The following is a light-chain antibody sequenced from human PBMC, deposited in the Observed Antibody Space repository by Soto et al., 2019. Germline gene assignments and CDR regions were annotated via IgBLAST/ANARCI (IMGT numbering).Light chain of an antibody. CDR1: QSISQF. CDR2: GAS. CDR3: QHYNTDSGT. Sequence: DVQVTQSPSTLSASVGDRVTITCRASQSISQFLAWYQHKPGKAPKLLIYGASSLQSGVPSRFSGSGSGTEVTLTINSLLPDDFASYYCQHYNTDSGTFGQGTKVEVK. V-gene: IGKV1-5*01. J-gene: IGKJ1*01.